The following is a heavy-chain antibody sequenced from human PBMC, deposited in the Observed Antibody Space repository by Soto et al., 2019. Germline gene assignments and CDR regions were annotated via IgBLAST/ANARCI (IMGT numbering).Heavy chain of an antibody. CDR1: GYTLTELS. D-gene: IGHD3-3*01. CDR2: FDPEDGET. Sequence: ASVKVSCKVSGYTLTELSMHWLRQAPGKGLEWMGGFDPEDGETIYAQKFQGRVTMTEDTSTDTAYMELSSLRSEDTAVYYCATEYRVTLFGVVIGPLGYWGQGTLVTVSS. J-gene: IGHJ4*02. CDR3: ATEYRVTLFGVVIGPLGY. V-gene: IGHV1-24*01.